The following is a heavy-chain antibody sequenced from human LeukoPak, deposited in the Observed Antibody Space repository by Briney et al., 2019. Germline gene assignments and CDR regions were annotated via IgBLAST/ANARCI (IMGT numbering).Heavy chain of an antibody. CDR1: GFTFSSYE. CDR2: ISSSGSTI. J-gene: IGHJ3*02. CDR3: ARTYRAFDI. Sequence: EGSLRLSCAASGFTFSSYEMNWVRQAPGKGLEWVSYISSSGSTIYYADSAKGRFTISRDNAKNSLYLQMNSLRAEDTAVYYCARTYRAFDIWGQGTMVTVSS. V-gene: IGHV3-48*03. D-gene: IGHD4-11*01.